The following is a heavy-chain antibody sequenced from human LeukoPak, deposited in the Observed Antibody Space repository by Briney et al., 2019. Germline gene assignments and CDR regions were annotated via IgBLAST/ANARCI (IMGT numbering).Heavy chain of an antibody. Sequence: SETLSLTCTVSGGSVSSGSYYWSRIRQPPGKGLEWIGYIYYSGSTNYNPSLKSRVTISVDTSKNQFSLKLSSVTAADTAVYYCARDLLIGGDPWGQGTLVTVSS. V-gene: IGHV4-61*01. D-gene: IGHD2-15*01. J-gene: IGHJ5*02. CDR2: IYYSGST. CDR1: GGSVSSGSYY. CDR3: ARDLLIGGDP.